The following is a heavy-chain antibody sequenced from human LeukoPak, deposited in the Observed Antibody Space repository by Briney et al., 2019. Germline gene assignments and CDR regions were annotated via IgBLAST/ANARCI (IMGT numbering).Heavy chain of an antibody. CDR2: IIPIFGTA. Sequence: ASVKVSCKASGYTFTSYGISWVRQAPGQGLEWMGGIIPIFGTANYAQKFQGRVTITADESTSTAYMELSSLRSEDTAVYYCASTHKSYSSGWPRSLYYYYYGMDVWGQGTTVTVSS. V-gene: IGHV1-69*13. D-gene: IGHD6-19*01. J-gene: IGHJ6*02. CDR1: GYTFTSYG. CDR3: ASTHKSYSSGWPRSLYYYYYGMDV.